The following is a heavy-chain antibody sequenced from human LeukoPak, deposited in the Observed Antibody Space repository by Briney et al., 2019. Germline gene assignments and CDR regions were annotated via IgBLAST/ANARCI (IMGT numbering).Heavy chain of an antibody. V-gene: IGHV4-59*01. CDR3: ARDLKFWGIISSFDP. CDR1: GGSISSYY. J-gene: IGHJ5*02. CDR2: IYYSGST. D-gene: IGHD3-16*02. Sequence: SETLSLTCTVSGGSISSYYWSWIRQPPGKGLEWIGYIYYSGSTNYNPSLKSRVTISVDRSKKQLSLKLTSVTAADTAVYYCARDLKFWGIISSFDPWGQGTLVTVSS.